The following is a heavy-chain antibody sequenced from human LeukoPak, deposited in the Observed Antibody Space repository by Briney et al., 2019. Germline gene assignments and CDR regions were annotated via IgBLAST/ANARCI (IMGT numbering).Heavy chain of an antibody. CDR2: IDWNGGNA. CDR3: ARERSTSNWYGTPDFDY. V-gene: IGHV3-20*01. Sequence: GGSLRLSCAASGFTFDGYGMSWVRQAPGKGLEWVSAIDWNGGNAGYADSVKGRFTISRDNAKNSLYLHLNSLRAEDTALYHCARERSTSNWYGTPDFDYWGQGTLVTVSS. D-gene: IGHD1-26*01. CDR1: GFTFDGYG. J-gene: IGHJ4*02.